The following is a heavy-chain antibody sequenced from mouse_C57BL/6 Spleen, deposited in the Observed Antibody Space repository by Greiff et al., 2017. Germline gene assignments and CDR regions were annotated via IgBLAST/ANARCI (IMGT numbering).Heavy chain of an antibody. CDR2: INPNNGGT. Sequence: VQLKESGPELVKPGASVKIPCKASGYTFTDYNMDWVKQSHGKSLEWIGDINPNNGGTIYNQKFKGKATLTVDKSSSTAYMELRSLTSEDTAVYYCARRTGSYYYAMDYWGQGTSVTVSS. J-gene: IGHJ4*01. CDR1: GYTFTDYN. V-gene: IGHV1-18*01. CDR3: ARRTGSYYYAMDY. D-gene: IGHD4-1*01.